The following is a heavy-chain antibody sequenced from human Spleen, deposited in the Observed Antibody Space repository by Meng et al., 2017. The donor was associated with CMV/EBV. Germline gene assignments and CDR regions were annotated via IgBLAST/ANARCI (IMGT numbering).Heavy chain of an antibody. D-gene: IGHD2-21*02. CDR3: VRDCGGNCYDAFDI. Sequence: ASVKVSCKASGYTFTGYYMHWVRQAPGQGLEWMGWINPNSGGTNYAQKFQGRVTMTRDTSISTAYMELSSLRSDDTAVYYCVRDCGGNCYDAFDIWGQGTMVTVSS. CDR1: GYTFTGYY. J-gene: IGHJ3*02. CDR2: INPNSGGT. V-gene: IGHV1-2*02.